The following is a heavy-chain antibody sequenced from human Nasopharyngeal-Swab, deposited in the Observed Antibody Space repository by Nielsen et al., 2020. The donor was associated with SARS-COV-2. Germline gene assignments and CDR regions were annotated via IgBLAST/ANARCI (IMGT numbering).Heavy chain of an antibody. Sequence: GGSLRLSCAASGFTFSSYAMHWVRQAPGKGLEWVAVISYDGSNKYYADSVKGRFTISRDNSKNTLYLQMNSLRAEDTAVFYCARERAPPFTMVRGFMGFDYWGQGTLVTVSS. CDR1: GFTFSSYA. D-gene: IGHD3-10*01. CDR3: ARERAPPFTMVRGFMGFDY. J-gene: IGHJ4*02. CDR2: ISYDGSNK. V-gene: IGHV3-30-3*01.